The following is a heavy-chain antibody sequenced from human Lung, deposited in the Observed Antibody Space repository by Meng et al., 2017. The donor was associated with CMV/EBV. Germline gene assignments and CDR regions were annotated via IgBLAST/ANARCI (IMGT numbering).Heavy chain of an antibody. V-gene: IGHV4-34*01. Sequence: GSLRLSCAVYGGSFSGYYWSWIRQHPGKGLEWIGEINHSGSTNYNPSLKSRVTISVDTSKNQFSLKLSSVTAADTAVYYCARGQRYYYGSGRWDRAWYYYGMDVWGQGTTVTVSS. J-gene: IGHJ6*02. CDR3: ARGQRYYYGSGRWDRAWYYYGMDV. CDR1: GGSFSGYY. D-gene: IGHD3-10*01. CDR2: INHSGST.